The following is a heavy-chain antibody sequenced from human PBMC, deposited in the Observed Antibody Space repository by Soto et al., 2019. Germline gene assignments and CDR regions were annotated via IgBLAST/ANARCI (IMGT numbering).Heavy chain of an antibody. V-gene: IGHV3-23*01. D-gene: IGHD2-2*01. J-gene: IGHJ4*02. CDR2: ISSSGGST. CDR1: GFTFSSYS. Sequence: GGSLRLSCAASGFTFSSYSMNWVRQAPGKGLEWVSAISSSGGSTYYADSVKGRFTISRDNSKNTLYLQMNSLRAEDTAVYYCAKVGDCSSTSCYASFDYWGQGTLVTVSS. CDR3: AKVGDCSSTSCYASFDY.